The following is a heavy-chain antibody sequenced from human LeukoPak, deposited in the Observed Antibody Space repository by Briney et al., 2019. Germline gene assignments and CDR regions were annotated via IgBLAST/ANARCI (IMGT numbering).Heavy chain of an antibody. Sequence: ASVNVSCKASGYTFSSCHMHWVRQAPGQGLDWMGIINPSSGTTSYAQKFQGRVTMTRDTSTSTVYMELSSLRSEDTAVYYCARDPCSGGSCYNWFDPWGQGTLVTVSS. V-gene: IGHV1-46*01. CDR2: INPSSGTT. J-gene: IGHJ5*02. CDR3: ARDPCSGGSCYNWFDP. CDR1: GYTFSSCH. D-gene: IGHD2-15*01.